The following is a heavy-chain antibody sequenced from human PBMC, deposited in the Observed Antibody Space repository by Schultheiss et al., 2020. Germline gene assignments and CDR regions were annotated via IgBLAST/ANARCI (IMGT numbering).Heavy chain of an antibody. D-gene: IGHD5-12*01. Sequence: SETLSLTCTVSGGSISSGSYFWTWIRQPAGKGLEWIGRIYTSGSTNYNPSLKSRVSISVDTSKNQFSLKLSSVTAADTAVYYCARASGYSGSIGDYWGQGTLVTVSS. J-gene: IGHJ4*02. CDR2: IYTSGST. CDR1: GGSISSGSYF. V-gene: IGHV4-61*02. CDR3: ARASGYSGSIGDY.